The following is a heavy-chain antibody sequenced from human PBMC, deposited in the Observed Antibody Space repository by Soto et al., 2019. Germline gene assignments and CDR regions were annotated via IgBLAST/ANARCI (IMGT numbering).Heavy chain of an antibody. CDR3: ARRGLHYDILTGYYMYNWFDP. J-gene: IGHJ5*02. Sequence: SETLSLTCAVYGGSFSGYYWSWIRQPPGRGLEWIGEINHSGSTNYNPSLKSRVTISVDTSKNQFSLKLSSVTAADTAVYYCARRGLHYDILTGYYMYNWFDPWGQGTLVTVS. CDR2: INHSGST. CDR1: GGSFSGYY. D-gene: IGHD3-9*01. V-gene: IGHV4-34*01.